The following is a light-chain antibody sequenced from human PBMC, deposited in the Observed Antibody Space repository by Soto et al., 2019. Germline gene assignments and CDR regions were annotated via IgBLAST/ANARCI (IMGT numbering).Light chain of an antibody. CDR3: SSYSSSSTPYV. CDR1: SSDVGGYKY. Sequence: QSVLTQPASVSGSPGQSITISCTGTSSDVGGYKYVSWYQQHPGKAPKLMIFEVNSRPSGVSNRFSGSKSGNTASLTISGIRAEDDAVYYCSSYSSSSTPYVFGTGTKVNV. CDR2: EVN. V-gene: IGLV2-14*01. J-gene: IGLJ1*01.